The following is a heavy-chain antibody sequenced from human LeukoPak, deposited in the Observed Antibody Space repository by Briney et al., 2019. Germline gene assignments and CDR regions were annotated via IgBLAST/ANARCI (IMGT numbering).Heavy chain of an antibody. CDR3: ARGVTPSLWFGESVGGYLDY. Sequence: SETLSLTCAVYGGSFSGYYWSWIRQPPGKGLEWIGEINHSGSTNYNPSLKSRVTISVDTSKNQSSLKLSSVTAADTAVYYCARGVTPSLWFGESVGGYLDYWGQGTLVTVSS. D-gene: IGHD3-10*01. V-gene: IGHV4-34*01. CDR1: GGSFSGYY. CDR2: INHSGST. J-gene: IGHJ4*02.